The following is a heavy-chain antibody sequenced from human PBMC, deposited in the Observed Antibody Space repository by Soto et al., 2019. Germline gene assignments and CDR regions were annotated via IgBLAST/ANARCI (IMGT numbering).Heavy chain of an antibody. D-gene: IGHD3-3*01. CDR2: ISSSSSYI. CDR1: GFTLSSYS. CDR3: AREPPNDYDFWSGSQDYFDY. Sequence: GGSLRLSCAASGFTLSSYSMNWVRQAPGKGLEWVSSISSSSSYIYYADSVKGRFTISRDNAKNSLYLQMNSLRAEDTAVYYCAREPPNDYDFWSGSQDYFDYWGQGTLVTVSS. J-gene: IGHJ4*02. V-gene: IGHV3-21*01.